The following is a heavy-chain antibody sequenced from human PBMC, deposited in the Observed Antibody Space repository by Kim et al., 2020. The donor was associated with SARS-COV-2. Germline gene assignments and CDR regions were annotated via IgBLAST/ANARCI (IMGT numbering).Heavy chain of an antibody. Sequence: KYKEDPGKGHFTNSRDNSKNTRYLQMNRLRAEDTAVYYCARDRERAPCDYWGQGTLVTVSS. D-gene: IGHD1-26*01. CDR3: ARDRERAPCDY. V-gene: IGHV3-30*07. J-gene: IGHJ4*02. CDR2: K.